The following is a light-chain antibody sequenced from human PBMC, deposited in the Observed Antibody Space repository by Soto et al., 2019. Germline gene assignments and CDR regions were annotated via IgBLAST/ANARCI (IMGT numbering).Light chain of an antibody. CDR2: GAS. J-gene: IGKJ2*01. CDR1: QSVSSSY. V-gene: IGKV3-20*01. CDR3: QQYGSSPPYT. Sequence: EIVLTQSPGTLSLSPGERATLSCRASQSVSSSYLAWYQQKPGQAPSLLIYGASSWATGIPDRFSGSGSGTDLTLTISRLEPEDFAVYYCQQYGSSPPYTFGQGTKLEIK.